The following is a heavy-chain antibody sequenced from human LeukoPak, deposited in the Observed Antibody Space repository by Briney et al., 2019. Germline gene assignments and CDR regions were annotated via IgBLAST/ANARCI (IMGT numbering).Heavy chain of an antibody. Sequence: SETLSLTCAVYGGSFSGYYWSWIRQPPGKGLEWIGEINHSGSTNYNPSLKSRVTISVDTSKNQFSLKLSSVTAADTAVYYCARGQSIPSLVNWGQGTLVTVSS. CDR2: INHSGST. CDR1: GGSFSGYY. CDR3: ARGQSIPSLVN. V-gene: IGHV4-34*01. D-gene: IGHD6-6*01. J-gene: IGHJ4*02.